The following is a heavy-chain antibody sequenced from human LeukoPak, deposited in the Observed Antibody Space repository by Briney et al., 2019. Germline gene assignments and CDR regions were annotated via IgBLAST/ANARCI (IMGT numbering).Heavy chain of an antibody. CDR3: ARDRTLFDY. CDR2: INTSTGNP. Sequence: ASVKVSCKASGYTFTSYAINWVRQAPGQGLEWMGWINTSTGNPTFAQGFTGRFVFSLDTSVSTAYPQISSLKTEDTAVYYCARDRTLFDYWGQGTLVTVSS. CDR1: GYTFTSYA. J-gene: IGHJ4*02. D-gene: IGHD1-7*01. V-gene: IGHV7-4-1*02.